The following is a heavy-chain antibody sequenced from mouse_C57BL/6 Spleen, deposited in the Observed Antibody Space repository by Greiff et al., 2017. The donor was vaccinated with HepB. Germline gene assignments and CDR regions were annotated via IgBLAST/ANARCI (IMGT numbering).Heavy chain of an antibody. CDR3: ARSGTVVPFDY. CDR1: GYSFTGYY. D-gene: IGHD1-1*01. Sequence: VQLKQSGPELVKPGASVKISCKASGYSFTGYYMNWVKQSPEKSLEWIGEINPSTGGTTYNQKFKAKATLTVDKSSSTAYMQLKSLTSEDSAVYYCARSGTVVPFDYWGQGTTLTVSS. V-gene: IGHV1-42*01. J-gene: IGHJ2*01. CDR2: INPSTGGT.